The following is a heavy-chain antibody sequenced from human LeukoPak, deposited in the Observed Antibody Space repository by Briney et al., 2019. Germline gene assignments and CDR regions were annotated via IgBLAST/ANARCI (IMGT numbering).Heavy chain of an antibody. CDR3: ARVKGGTRFDY. J-gene: IGHJ4*02. V-gene: IGHV3-23*01. CDR1: GFTLSSYA. D-gene: IGHD2-8*01. CDR2: ISGSGGST. Sequence: QTGGSLRLSCAASGFTLSSYAMSWVRQAPGKGLEWVSAISGSGGSTYYADSVKGRFTISRDNSKNTLYLQMNGLRAEDTAVYYCARVKGGTRFDYWGQGTLVTVSS.